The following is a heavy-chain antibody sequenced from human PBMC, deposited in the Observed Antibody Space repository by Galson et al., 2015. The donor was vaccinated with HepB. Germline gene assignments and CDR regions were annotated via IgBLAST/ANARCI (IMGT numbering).Heavy chain of an antibody. CDR2: ISSSSTTI. CDR3: ARDLTGYSSTWRRYWFFDL. V-gene: IGHV3-48*04. D-gene: IGHD6-13*01. CDR1: GFTFSSYS. J-gene: IGHJ2*01. Sequence: SLRLSCAASGFTFSSYSMNWVRQAPGKGLEWVSFISSSSTTIYYADSVKGRFTISRDDAKNSLYLQMNSRRAEDTDVYYCARDLTGYSSTWRRYWFFDLLGRGTLVTVSS.